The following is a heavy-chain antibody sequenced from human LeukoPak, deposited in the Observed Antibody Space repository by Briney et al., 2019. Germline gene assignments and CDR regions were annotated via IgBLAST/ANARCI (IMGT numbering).Heavy chain of an antibody. Sequence: GGSLRLSCAASGFTFSSYSMNWVRQAPGRGLEWVSSISSSSDYIYYADSLKGRFTISRDNAKNSLYLQMNSLRAEDTAVYYCAREEGGAGLYGFDIWGQGTMVTVSS. CDR1: GFTFSSYS. D-gene: IGHD1-26*01. V-gene: IGHV3-21*01. CDR2: ISSSSDYI. CDR3: AREEGGAGLYGFDI. J-gene: IGHJ3*02.